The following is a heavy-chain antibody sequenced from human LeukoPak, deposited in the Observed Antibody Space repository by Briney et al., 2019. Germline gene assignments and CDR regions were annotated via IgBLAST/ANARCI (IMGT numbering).Heavy chain of an antibody. J-gene: IGHJ4*02. V-gene: IGHV3-23*01. CDR1: GFTFSSYA. D-gene: IGHD3-3*01. Sequence: GGSLRLSCAASGFTFSSYAMNWVRQAPGKGLEWVSAISGSGGSTYYADSVKGRFTISRDNSKNTLYLQMNSLRAEDTAVYYCAKTTILWNYFDYWGQGTLVTVSS. CDR3: AKTTILWNYFDY. CDR2: ISGSGGST.